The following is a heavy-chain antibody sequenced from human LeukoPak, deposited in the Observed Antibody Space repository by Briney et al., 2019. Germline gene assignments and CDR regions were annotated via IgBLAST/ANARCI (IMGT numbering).Heavy chain of an antibody. CDR2: INSRSSPT. D-gene: IGHD2-2*01. Sequence: GGSLRLSCAGSGFTFSSYSMNWVRQAPGKGLEWVSYINSRSSPTYYADSVKGRFTISRDHAKNSVYLQMNSLRAEDTAVYYCAKSPYCSSTSCYSRGYWGQGTLVTVSS. J-gene: IGHJ4*02. CDR1: GFTFSSYS. V-gene: IGHV3-48*01. CDR3: AKSPYCSSTSCYSRGY.